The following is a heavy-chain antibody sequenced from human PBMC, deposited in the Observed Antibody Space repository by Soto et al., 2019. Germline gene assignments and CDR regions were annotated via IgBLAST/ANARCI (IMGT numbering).Heavy chain of an antibody. CDR1: GASISGGYYH. D-gene: IGHD2-21*02. Sequence: QVQLQQSGPGLVEPSQTLSLTCTVSGASISGGYYHWTWIRQSPGKGLEWIGYVFHSGRVVYNPCIKSRLHISLDTTKNQFALRLTSVTAADTAVYCCAREDDGGDRDDYGLDFLGQRTTVTVSS. CDR2: VFHSGRV. CDR3: AREDDGGDRDDYGLDF. V-gene: IGHV4-30-4*08. J-gene: IGHJ6*02.